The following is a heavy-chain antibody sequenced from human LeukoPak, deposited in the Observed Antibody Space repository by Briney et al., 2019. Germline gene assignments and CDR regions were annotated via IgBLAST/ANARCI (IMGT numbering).Heavy chain of an antibody. CDR2: IYTSGST. CDR3: ARRLGSSIAARRGMSYYYYMDV. J-gene: IGHJ6*03. Sequence: SETLSLTCTVSGGSISSYYWSWIRQPPGKGLEWIWYIYTSGSTNYNPSLKSRVTISVDTSKNQFSLKLSPVTAADTAVYYCARRLGSSIAARRGMSYYYYMDVWGKGTTVTVSS. D-gene: IGHD6-6*01. CDR1: GGSISSYY. V-gene: IGHV4-4*09.